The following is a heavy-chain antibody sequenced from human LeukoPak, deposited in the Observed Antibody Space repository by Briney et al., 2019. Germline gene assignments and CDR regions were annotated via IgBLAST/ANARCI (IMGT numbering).Heavy chain of an antibody. CDR1: GFTLRNYA. J-gene: IGHJ4*02. D-gene: IGHD3-10*01. Sequence: GGSLRLSCAASGFTLRNYAMSWVRQAPGKGLEWVSAISGSGGSTYYADSVKGRFTISRDNSKNTLYLQMNSLRAEDTAVYYCAKVNSLVQGVIMGANDYWGQGTLVTVSS. V-gene: IGHV3-23*01. CDR3: AKVNSLVQGVIMGANDY. CDR2: ISGSGGST.